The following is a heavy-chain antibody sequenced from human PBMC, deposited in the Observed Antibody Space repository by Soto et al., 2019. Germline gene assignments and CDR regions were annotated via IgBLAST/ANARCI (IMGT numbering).Heavy chain of an antibody. V-gene: IGHV1-69*06. Sequence: SVKGSCKASGGTFSSYAISWVRQAPGQGLEWMGGIIPIFGTANYAQKFQGRVTITADKSTSTAYMELSSLRSEDTAVYYCARVNLGDSSSWYRGPSFDYWGQGTLVTAS. CDR3: ARVNLGDSSSWYRGPSFDY. CDR2: IIPIFGTA. D-gene: IGHD6-13*01. J-gene: IGHJ4*02. CDR1: GGTFSSYA.